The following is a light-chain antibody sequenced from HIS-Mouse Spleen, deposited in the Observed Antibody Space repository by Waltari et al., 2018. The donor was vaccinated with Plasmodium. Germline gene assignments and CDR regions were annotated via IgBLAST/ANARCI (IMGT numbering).Light chain of an antibody. Sequence: SYELTQPPSVSVSPGQTARITCSGDALPKKYAYWYQQKSGQAPVLVIYEESKRPSGIPERFSGSSSGTIATVTISGAQVEDEADYYCYSTDSSGNHRVFGGGTKLTVL. J-gene: IGLJ2*01. V-gene: IGLV3-10*01. CDR1: ALPKKY. CDR2: EES. CDR3: YSTDSSGNHRV.